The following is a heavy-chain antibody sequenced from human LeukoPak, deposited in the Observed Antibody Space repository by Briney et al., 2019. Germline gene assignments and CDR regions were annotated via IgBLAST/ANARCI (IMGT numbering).Heavy chain of an antibody. V-gene: IGHV4-59*08. CDR1: GGSIRSYY. J-gene: IGHJ4*02. D-gene: IGHD6-19*01. CDR3: ARLTNGWWPDY. Sequence: SETLSLTCTVSGGSIRSYYWSWIRQPPGKGLEWIGYIYYSGSTNYNPSLKSRVTISVDTSKNQFSLKLSSVTAADTAVYYCARLTNGWWPDYWGQGTLVTVSS. CDR2: IYYSGST.